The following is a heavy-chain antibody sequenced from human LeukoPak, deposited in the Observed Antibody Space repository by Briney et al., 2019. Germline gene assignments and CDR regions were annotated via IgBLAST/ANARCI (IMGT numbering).Heavy chain of an antibody. CDR2: VSGSGDNT. J-gene: IGHJ3*02. V-gene: IGHV3-23*01. D-gene: IGHD6-13*01. CDR3: ARGPLRQYSSSYGRAFDI. CDR1: GFTFNNYA. Sequence: GGSLRLSCAASGFTFNNYAMTWVRQAPGKGLEWVSVVSGSGDNTNYADSVKGRFTISRDNSKNTLFLQMNSLRAEDTAVYYCARGPLRQYSSSYGRAFDIWGQGTMVTVSS.